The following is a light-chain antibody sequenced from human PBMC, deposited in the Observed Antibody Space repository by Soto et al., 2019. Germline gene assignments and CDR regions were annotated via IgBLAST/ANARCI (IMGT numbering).Light chain of an antibody. CDR2: KAS. CDR1: QTISYF. J-gene: IGKJ1*01. Sequence: DIQMTQSPSTLSASVGDRVTITCRASQTISYFLAWYQQKPGKAPNLLIYKASTLKSGVPSRFRGSGSGTEFTLTISSLQHDDFATYYCQQYNTYTATFGQGTKVEIK. V-gene: IGKV1-5*03. CDR3: QQYNTYTAT.